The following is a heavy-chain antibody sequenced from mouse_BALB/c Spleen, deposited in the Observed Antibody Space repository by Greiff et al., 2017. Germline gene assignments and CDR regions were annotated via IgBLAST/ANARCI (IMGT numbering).Heavy chain of an antibody. CDR2: ISSGSSTI. D-gene: IGHD2-10*02. J-gene: IGHJ3*01. CDR3: ARSRYGNYVFAY. Sequence: VQLQQSGGGLVQPGGSRKLSCAASGFTFSSFGMHWVRQAPEKGLEWVAYISSGSSTIYYADTVKGRFTISRDNPKNTLFLQMTSLRSEDTAMYYCARSRYGNYVFAYWGQGTLVTVSA. V-gene: IGHV5-17*02. CDR1: GFTFSSFG.